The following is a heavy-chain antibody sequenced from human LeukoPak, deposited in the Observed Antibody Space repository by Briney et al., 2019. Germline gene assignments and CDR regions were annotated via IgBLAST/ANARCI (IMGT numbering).Heavy chain of an antibody. D-gene: IGHD1-1*01. CDR2: IIPIFGTA. CDR1: GGTFSSYA. J-gene: IGHJ4*02. CDR3: ARVWNRALGN. Sequence: SVKVSCKASGGTFSSYAISWVRQAPRQGLEWMGGIIPIFGTANYAQKFQGRVTITADESTSTAYMELSSLRSEDTAVYYCARVWNRALGNWGQGTLVTVSS. V-gene: IGHV1-69*13.